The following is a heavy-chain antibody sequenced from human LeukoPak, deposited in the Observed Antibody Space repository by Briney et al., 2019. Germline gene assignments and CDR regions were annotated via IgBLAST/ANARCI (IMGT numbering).Heavy chain of an antibody. V-gene: IGHV1-46*01. J-gene: IGHJ4*02. D-gene: IGHD6-13*01. CDR3: ARGGEQHLYPFDY. CDR2: INPSGDYT. Sequence: ASVKVSCKASGYTFTTYYMHWVRQAPGQGLEWMGIINPSGDYTTYAQKFQGRVTMTSDTSTSTVYMELSSLRSGDTAVYYCARGGEQHLYPFDYWGQGALVTVSS. CDR1: GYTFTTYY.